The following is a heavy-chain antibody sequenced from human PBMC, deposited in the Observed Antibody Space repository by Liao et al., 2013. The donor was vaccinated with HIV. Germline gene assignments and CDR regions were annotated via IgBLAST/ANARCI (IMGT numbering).Heavy chain of an antibody. D-gene: IGHD3-10*01. CDR3: ARGTYYFGSGTTHQYFQH. Sequence: QLQLQESGPALVKPSETLSLTCTVSGGSISSYNYYWSWIRQPPGKGLEWIGEINHSGSTNYNPSLKSRVAISVDTSKNQFSLKLNSVTAADTAVYYCARGTYYFGSGTTHQYFQHWGQGTLVTVSS. V-gene: IGHV4-39*07. CDR1: GGSISSYNYY. CDR2: INHSGST. J-gene: IGHJ1*01.